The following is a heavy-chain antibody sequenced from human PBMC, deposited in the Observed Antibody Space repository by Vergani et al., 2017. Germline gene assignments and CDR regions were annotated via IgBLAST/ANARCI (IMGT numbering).Heavy chain of an antibody. V-gene: IGHV6-1*01. D-gene: IGHD1-26*01. J-gene: IGHJ4*02. CDR2: TYYRSKWYN. CDR3: ARDRVRFGATGKNFDY. Sequence: QVQLQQSGPGLVKPSQTLSLTCANSGDSVSSNSAAWNWIRQSPSRGLEWLGRTYYRSKWYNAYAVSVKSRITINPDTSKNQFSLQLNFVTPEDTAVYYXARDRVRFGATGKNFDYWGQGTLVTVSS. CDR1: GDSVSSNSAA.